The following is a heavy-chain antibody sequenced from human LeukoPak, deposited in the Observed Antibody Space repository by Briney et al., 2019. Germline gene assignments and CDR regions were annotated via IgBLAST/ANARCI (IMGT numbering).Heavy chain of an antibody. J-gene: IGHJ4*02. D-gene: IGHD4-17*01. Sequence: SETLSLTCTVSGGSISSSSYYWGWIRQPPGKGLEWIGSIYYSGSTYYNPSLKSRVTMSVDTSKNQFSLKLSSVTAADTAVYYCARHDYGEGGVDYWGQGTLVTVSS. CDR3: ARHDYGEGGVDY. CDR1: GGSISSSSYY. V-gene: IGHV4-39*07. CDR2: IYYSGST.